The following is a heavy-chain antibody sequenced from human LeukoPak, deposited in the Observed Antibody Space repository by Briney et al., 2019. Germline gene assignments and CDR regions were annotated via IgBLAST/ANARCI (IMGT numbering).Heavy chain of an antibody. J-gene: IGHJ4*02. CDR2: ISWNSGSI. Sequence: GRSLRLSCAASGFTFDDYAMHWVWQAPGKGLEWVSGISWNSGSIGYADSVKGRFTISRDNAKNSLYLQMNSLRAEDTAVYYCASCSGGSCYPPDYFDYWGQGTLVTVSS. CDR3: ASCSGGSCYPPDYFDY. D-gene: IGHD2-15*01. CDR1: GFTFDDYA. V-gene: IGHV3-9*01.